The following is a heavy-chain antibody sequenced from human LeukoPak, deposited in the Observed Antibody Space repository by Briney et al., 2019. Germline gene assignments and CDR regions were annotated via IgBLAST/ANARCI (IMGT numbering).Heavy chain of an antibody. V-gene: IGHV3-33*01. CDR2: IWYDGSNK. D-gene: IGHD5-24*01. J-gene: IGHJ6*02. Sequence: GGSLRLSWAASGFTFSSYGMRWVRQAPGKGLEGVAAIWYDGSNKYYADSVKGRFTISRDNYKNKMYLQMKSLRDQDKAVYYCAREEADGTFTSYYYYGMDVWGQGTTVTVSS. CDR1: GFTFSSYG. CDR3: AREEADGTFTSYYYYGMDV.